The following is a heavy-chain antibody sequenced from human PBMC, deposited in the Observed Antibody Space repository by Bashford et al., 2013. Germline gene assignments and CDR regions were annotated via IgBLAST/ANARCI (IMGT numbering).Heavy chain of an antibody. D-gene: IGHD1-1*01. Sequence: ASVKVSCKTSGDTFTGYDIHWVRQAPGQGLEWMGWIKPNGGATHYARKFQGRVTMTRDTSINTAYMELIRLTSDDTAMYYCARDLLRGMNRFWGQGTLVTVSS. CDR3: ARDLLRGMNRF. V-gene: IGHV1-2*02. CDR2: IKPNGGAT. J-gene: IGHJ4*02. CDR1: GDTFTGYD.